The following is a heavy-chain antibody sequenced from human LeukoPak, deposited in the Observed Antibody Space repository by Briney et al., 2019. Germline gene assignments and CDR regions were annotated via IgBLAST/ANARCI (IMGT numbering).Heavy chain of an antibody. CDR3: ARQTNSCHDY. V-gene: IGHV3-73*01. CDR2: VRRNYET. CDR1: VFTLSGPH. J-gene: IGHJ4*02. Sequence: GGSLRLSCAASVFTLSGPHMHWVRQAPGKGLEWVGHVRRNYETAYGAWVKGRFTISRDNSENTAYLHMNNLKTEDTAIYFCARQTNSCHDYWGQGTLVTVSS. D-gene: IGHD2-2*01.